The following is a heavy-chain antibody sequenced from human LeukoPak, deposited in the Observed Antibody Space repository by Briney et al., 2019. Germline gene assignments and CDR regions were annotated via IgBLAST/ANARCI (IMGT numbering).Heavy chain of an antibody. V-gene: IGHV4-34*01. J-gene: IGHJ4*02. CDR2: INHSGST. CDR1: GGSFSGYY. Sequence: SETLSLTCAVYGGSFSGYYWSWIRQPPGKGLEWIGEINHSGSTNYNPSLKSRGTISVDTSKNQFSLKLSSVTAADTAVYYCASSAGKVVYWGQGTLVTVSS. CDR3: ASSAGKVVY. D-gene: IGHD6-13*01.